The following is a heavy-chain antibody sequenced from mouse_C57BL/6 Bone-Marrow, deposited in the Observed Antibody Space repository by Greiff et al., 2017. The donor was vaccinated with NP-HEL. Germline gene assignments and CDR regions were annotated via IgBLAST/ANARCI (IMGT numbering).Heavy chain of an antibody. CDR3: ARCDYEYDAWYFDV. CDR1: GYTFTSYG. J-gene: IGHJ1*03. Sequence: QVQLQQSGAELARPGASVKLSCKASGYTFTSYGISWVKQRTGQGLEWIGEIYPRSGNTYYNEKFKGKATLTADTSSSTAYMELRSLTSEDSAVYVCARCDYEYDAWYFDVWGTGTTVTVSS. D-gene: IGHD2-4*01. CDR2: IYPRSGNT. V-gene: IGHV1-81*01.